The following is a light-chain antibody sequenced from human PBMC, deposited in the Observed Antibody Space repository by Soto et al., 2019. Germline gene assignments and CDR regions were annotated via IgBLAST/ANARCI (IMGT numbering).Light chain of an antibody. V-gene: IGLV2-14*01. CDR1: SGDIGSYNR. CDR3: SSYTNINTRACV. J-gene: IGLJ1*01. CDR2: EVT. Sequence: QSVLTQSASVSGSPGQSITISCTGTSGDIGSYNRVSWYQQHPGKAPKLIIYEVTDRPSGVSNRFSGSKSGNTASLPISGLQAEDEAEYYCSSYTNINTRACVFGTGTKVTVL.